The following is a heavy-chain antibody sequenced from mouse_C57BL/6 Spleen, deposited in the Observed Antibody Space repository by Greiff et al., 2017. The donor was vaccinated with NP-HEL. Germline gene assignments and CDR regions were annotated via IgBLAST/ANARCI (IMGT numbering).Heavy chain of an antibody. Sequence: QVQLQQPGAELVKPGASVKMSCKASGYTFTSYWITWVKQRPGQGLEWIGDIYPGSGSTNYNETFKSKATLTVDTSSSTAYMQLSSLTSEDSAVYYCAREGAYYYGSSGKYYFDYWGQGTTLTVSS. D-gene: IGHD1-1*01. CDR1: GYTFTSYW. J-gene: IGHJ2*01. V-gene: IGHV1-55*01. CDR2: IYPGSGST. CDR3: AREGAYYYGSSGKYYFDY.